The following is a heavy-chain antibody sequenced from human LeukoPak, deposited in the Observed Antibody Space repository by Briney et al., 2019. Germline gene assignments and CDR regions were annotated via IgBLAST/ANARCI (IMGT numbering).Heavy chain of an antibody. CDR3: SSGGYSSGSDY. D-gene: IGHD5-18*01. Sequence: ASVKVSCKASGYTFTGYYVHWVRQAPGQGLEWMGWINPYSGDTNYAQKFQGRVTMTRDASISTAFMELSRLTSDDTAVYYCSSGGYSSGSDYWGQGTLVTISS. CDR2: INPYSGDT. V-gene: IGHV1-2*02. J-gene: IGHJ4*02. CDR1: GYTFTGYY.